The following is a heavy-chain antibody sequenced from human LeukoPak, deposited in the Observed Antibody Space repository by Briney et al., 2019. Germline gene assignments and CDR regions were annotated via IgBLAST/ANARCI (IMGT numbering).Heavy chain of an antibody. J-gene: IGHJ4*02. CDR3: ERFAGEDY. D-gene: IGHD3-10*01. Sequence: GGSLRLSCAASGFTSSSYSMNWVRQAPGKGLEWVSYISSSSSTIQYADAVKGRFTISRDNAKNSLYLQMNSLREEDTAVYYCERFAGEDYWGQGTLVTVSS. CDR2: ISSSSSTI. CDR1: GFTSSSYS. V-gene: IGHV3-48*02.